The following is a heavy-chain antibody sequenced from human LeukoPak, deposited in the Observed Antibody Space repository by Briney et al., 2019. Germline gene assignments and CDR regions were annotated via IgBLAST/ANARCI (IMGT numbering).Heavy chain of an antibody. CDR3: ARDTVGDYDILTGYYWRYDWFDY. CDR2: INSDGSWT. CDR1: GRYW. Sequence: GGSLRLSCAASGRYWMHWVRQAPGRGLVWVSHINSDGSWTSYADSVKGRFTISRDNAKNSLYLQMNSLRAEDTAVYYCARDTVGDYDILTGYYWRYDWFDYWGQGTLVTVSS. D-gene: IGHD3-9*01. V-gene: IGHV3-74*01. J-gene: IGHJ4*02.